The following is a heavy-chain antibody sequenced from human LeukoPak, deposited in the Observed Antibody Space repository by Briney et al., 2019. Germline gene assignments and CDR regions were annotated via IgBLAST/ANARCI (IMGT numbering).Heavy chain of an antibody. CDR2: INHSGST. CDR1: GGSFSGYY. V-gene: IGHV4-34*01. D-gene: IGHD3-3*01. J-gene: IGHJ3*02. Sequence: SETLSLTCAVYGGSFSGYYWSWIRQPPGKGLEWIGEINHSGSTNYNPSLKSRVTISVDTSKNQFSLKLSSVTAADTAVYYRARVGARGGAFDIWGQGTMVTVSS. CDR3: ARVGARGGAFDI.